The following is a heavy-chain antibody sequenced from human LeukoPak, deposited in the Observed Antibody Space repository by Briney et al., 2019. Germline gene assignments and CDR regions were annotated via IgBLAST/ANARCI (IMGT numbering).Heavy chain of an antibody. CDR2: IRYDGSNK. CDR3: AKGRGWEASYYYYYMDV. Sequence: GGALRLSCAASGFTFSSYGMHWVRQAPGKGLEWVAFIRYDGSNKYYTDSVKGRFTISRDNSKNTLYLQMNSLRAEDTAVYYCAKGRGWEASYYYYYMDVWGKGTTVTISS. D-gene: IGHD1-26*01. J-gene: IGHJ6*03. CDR1: GFTFSSYG. V-gene: IGHV3-30*02.